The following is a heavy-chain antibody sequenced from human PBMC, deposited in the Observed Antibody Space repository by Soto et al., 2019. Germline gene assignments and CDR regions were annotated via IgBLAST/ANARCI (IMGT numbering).Heavy chain of an antibody. V-gene: IGHV4-59*01. CDR1: GGSISSYY. J-gene: IGHJ6*02. CDR3: ARVKSWTTGGMDV. D-gene: IGHD1-1*01. Sequence: PSETLSLTCTVSGGSISSYYWSWIRQPPGKGLEWIGYIYYSGSTNYNPSLKSRVTISVDTSKNQFSLKLSSVTAADTAVYYCARVKSWTTGGMDVWGQGTTVTVSS. CDR2: IYYSGST.